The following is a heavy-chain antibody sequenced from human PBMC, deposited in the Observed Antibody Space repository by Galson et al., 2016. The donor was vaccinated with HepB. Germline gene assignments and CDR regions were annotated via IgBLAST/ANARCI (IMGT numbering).Heavy chain of an antibody. Sequence: CAISGDSVSSNSAAWNWIRQSPSRGLEWLGRTYYRSNWYNDYAVSVKSRIILNSDTSKNQFSLHLFSVTPEDMAVYYCARDRTPQPGTLDYWGQGILVTVSS. CDR3: ARDRTPQPGTLDY. J-gene: IGHJ4*02. D-gene: IGHD1-14*01. CDR1: GDSVSSNSAA. V-gene: IGHV6-1*01. CDR2: TYYRSNWYN.